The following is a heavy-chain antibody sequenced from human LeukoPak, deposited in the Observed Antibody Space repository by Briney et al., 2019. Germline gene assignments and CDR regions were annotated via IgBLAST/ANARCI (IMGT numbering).Heavy chain of an antibody. V-gene: IGHV3-23*01. D-gene: IGHD3-10*01. CDR3: AKDRRPTMVRGPVSDY. CDR2: VSGSGGST. CDR1: GFTFSSYA. J-gene: IGHJ4*02. Sequence: GGSLRLSCAASGFTFSSYAMSWVRQAPGKGLEWVSAVSGSGGSTYYADSVKGRFTISRDNSKNTLYLQMNSLRAEDTAVYYCAKDRRPTMVRGPVSDYWGQGTLVTVSS.